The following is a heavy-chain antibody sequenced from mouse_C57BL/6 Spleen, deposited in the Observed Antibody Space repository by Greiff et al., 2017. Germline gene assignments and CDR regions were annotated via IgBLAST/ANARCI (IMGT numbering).Heavy chain of an antibody. CDR2: IDPSDSYT. CDR3: ARIYYGSRGAMDY. J-gene: IGHJ4*01. D-gene: IGHD1-1*01. Sequence: VQLQQPGAELVKPGASVKLSCKASGYTFTSYWMQWVKQRPGQGLEWIGEIDPSDSYTNYNQKFQGKATLTVDTSSSTAYMQLSSLTSEDSAVYYCARIYYGSRGAMDYWGQGTSVTVSS. CDR1: GYTFTSYW. V-gene: IGHV1-50*01.